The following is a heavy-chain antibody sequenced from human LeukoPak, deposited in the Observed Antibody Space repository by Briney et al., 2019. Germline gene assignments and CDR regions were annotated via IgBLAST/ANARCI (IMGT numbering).Heavy chain of an antibody. D-gene: IGHD1-26*01. V-gene: IGHV4-4*07. Sequence: SETLSLTCTVSGGSNSSYYWSWIRQPAGKGLEWIGRIYTSGSTNYNPSLKSRVTMSVDTSKNQFSLKLSSVTAADTAVYYCARDQTSVSYYYYWGQGTLVTVSS. CDR2: IYTSGST. CDR3: ARDQTSVSYYYY. CDR1: GGSNSSYY. J-gene: IGHJ4*02.